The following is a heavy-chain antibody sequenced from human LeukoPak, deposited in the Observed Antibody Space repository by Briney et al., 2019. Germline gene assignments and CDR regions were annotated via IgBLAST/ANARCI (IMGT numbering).Heavy chain of an antibody. D-gene: IGHD3-22*01. V-gene: IGHV4-39*01. J-gene: IGHJ4*02. CDR1: GGSISSSSDY. CDR2: ISSSGST. CDR3: AFYYDSSGYGRYFDY. Sequence: SETLSLTCTVSGGSISSSSDYWGWIGQPAGKGLEWIGIISSSGSTYYNPSLGGRVTISVDTSKQLFSLKLSSVTAADTAVYYCAFYYDSSGYGRYFDYWGQGTLVTVSS.